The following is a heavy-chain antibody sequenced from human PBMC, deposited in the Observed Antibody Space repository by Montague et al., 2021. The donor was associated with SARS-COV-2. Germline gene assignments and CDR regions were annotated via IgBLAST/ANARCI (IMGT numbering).Heavy chain of an antibody. D-gene: IGHD3-10*01. V-gene: IGHV4-59*01. J-gene: IGHJ4*02. CDR2: IHYSGRN. Sequence: SETLSLTCSVYGGSIGNYNWSWLRQPPGKGLEWIGHIHYSGRNTYSPSFKSRVTISIDTHKNQFSLKLSSVTAADTAVYYCAMSPDTSGTCYLPYWGQGTLVTVSS. CDR1: GGSIGNYN. CDR3: AMSPDTSGTCYLPY.